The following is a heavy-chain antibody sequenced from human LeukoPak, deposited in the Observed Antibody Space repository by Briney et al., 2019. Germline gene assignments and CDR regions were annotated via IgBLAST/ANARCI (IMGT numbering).Heavy chain of an antibody. D-gene: IGHD4-23*01. CDR2: ISSNGVST. CDR3: ARVLKDYGGSNWFDP. Sequence: GGSLRLSCAASGFTFSSYAMHWVRQAPGKGLQYVSAISSNGVSTYYANSVKGRFTISRDNSKNTLYLQMGSLRAEDMAVYYCARVLKDYGGSNWFDPWGQGTLVTVSS. CDR1: GFTFSSYA. V-gene: IGHV3-64*01. J-gene: IGHJ5*02.